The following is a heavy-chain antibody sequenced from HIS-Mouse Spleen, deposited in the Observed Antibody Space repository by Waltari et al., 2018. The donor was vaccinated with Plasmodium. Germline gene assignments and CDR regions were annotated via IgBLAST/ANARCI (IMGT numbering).Heavy chain of an antibody. D-gene: IGHD6-13*01. CDR2: IKQDGSEK. CDR1: GFTYSSYW. V-gene: IGHV3-7*01. CDR3: ASSWYWYFDL. Sequence: EVQLVESGGGMVQPGGSLRLSCAPFGFTYSSYWMSWVRQAPGKGVEWVANIKQDGSEKYYVDSVKGRFTISRDNAKNSLYLQMNSLRAEDTAVYYCASSWYWYFDLWGRGTLVTVSS. J-gene: IGHJ2*01.